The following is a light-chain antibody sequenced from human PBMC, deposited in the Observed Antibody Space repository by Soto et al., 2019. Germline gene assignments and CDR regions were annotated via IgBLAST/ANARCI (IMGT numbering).Light chain of an antibody. CDR3: QQRSNWPPWT. CDR2: DAS. Sequence: EIVLTQSPATLSLSPGERATLSCRASQSVSSYLAWYQQKPGQAPRLLIYDASNRASGIPARFSGRGSGTDFTLAIRSLEPEDFAVYYCQQRSNWPPWTFGQGTKVDIK. CDR1: QSVSSY. J-gene: IGKJ1*01. V-gene: IGKV3-11*01.